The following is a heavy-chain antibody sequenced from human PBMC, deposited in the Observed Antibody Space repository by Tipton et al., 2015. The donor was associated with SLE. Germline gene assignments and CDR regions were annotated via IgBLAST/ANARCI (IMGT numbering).Heavy chain of an antibody. J-gene: IGHJ4*02. V-gene: IGHV4-31*03. CDR1: GVSITTGAY. CDR2: INYSGST. Sequence: TLSLTCTVSGVSITTGAYWTWIRQHPGKGLEWIGYINYSGSTHYNPSLNSRGTISVDTSKNHFSLILSSVSAADTAVYYCARLSAYYRVFDLWGQGTLVIVAS. D-gene: IGHD3-3*01. CDR3: ARLSAYYRVFDL.